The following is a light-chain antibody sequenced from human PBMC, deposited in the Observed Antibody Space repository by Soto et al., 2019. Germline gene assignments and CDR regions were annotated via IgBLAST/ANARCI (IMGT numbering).Light chain of an antibody. V-gene: IGKV3-11*01. CDR2: DAS. CDR1: QSVSSY. CDR3: QQRSTWPIT. J-gene: IGKJ5*01. Sequence: EIVMTQSRATLSLSPGERATLSCRASQSVSSYLAWYQQKPGQAPRLLIHDASDRATGIPARFSGSGSGTDFTLTISSLEPEDFAVYYCQQRSTWPITFGQGTRLEIK.